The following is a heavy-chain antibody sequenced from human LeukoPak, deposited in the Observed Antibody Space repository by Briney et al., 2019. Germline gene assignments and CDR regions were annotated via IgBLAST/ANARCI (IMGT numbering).Heavy chain of an antibody. Sequence: GGSLRLSCAASGFIFSHFAMHWVRQAPDRGLEWVAVIWHDGSDKYYADSVKGRFTISRDNSKNTLYLEVNSLRAEDTAVFYCVRDPGIGPWNGLDVWGQGTTVTVSS. V-gene: IGHV3-33*01. CDR2: IWHDGSDK. J-gene: IGHJ6*02. D-gene: IGHD3/OR15-3a*01. CDR3: VRDPGIGPWNGLDV. CDR1: GFIFSHFA.